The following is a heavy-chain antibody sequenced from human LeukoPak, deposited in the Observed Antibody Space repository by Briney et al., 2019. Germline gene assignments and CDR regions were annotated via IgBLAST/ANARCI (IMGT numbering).Heavy chain of an antibody. D-gene: IGHD1-26*01. J-gene: IGHJ4*02. V-gene: IGHV1-8*01. CDR1: GYTFTSSD. CDR2: TNPKSGNT. Sequence: GASVKDSCKASGYTFTSSDINWVRQATGQGLEWMGWTNPKSGNTGYAQKFQGRVTMTRSTSISTAYMELSSLRSEDTAVYYCARVTGSIDYWGQGTLVTVSS. CDR3: ARVTGSIDY.